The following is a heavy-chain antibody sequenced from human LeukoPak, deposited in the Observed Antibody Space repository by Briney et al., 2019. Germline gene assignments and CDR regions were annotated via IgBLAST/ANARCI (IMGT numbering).Heavy chain of an antibody. Sequence: SETLSLTCTVSGGSISSSSYYWGWIRQPPGKGLEWIGSIYYSGSTYYNPSLKSRVTISVDTSKNQFSLKLSSVTAADTAVYYCARDRIAAMGYYYYYYMDAWGKGTTVTVSS. V-gene: IGHV4-39*07. CDR2: IYYSGST. J-gene: IGHJ6*03. CDR3: ARDRIAAMGYYYYYYMDA. D-gene: IGHD2-2*01. CDR1: GGSISSSSYY.